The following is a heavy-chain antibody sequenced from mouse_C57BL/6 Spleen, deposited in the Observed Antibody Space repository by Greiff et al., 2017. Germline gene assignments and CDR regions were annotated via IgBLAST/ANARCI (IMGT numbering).Heavy chain of an antibody. CDR3: ARRTAQATRHYYAMDY. CDR1: GYTFTDYY. J-gene: IGHJ4*01. V-gene: IGHV1-19*01. CDR2: INPYNGGT. Sequence: EVQLQQSGPVLVKPGASVKMSCKASGYTFTDYYMNWVKQSHGKSLEWIGVINPYNGGTSYNQKFKGKATLTVDKSSSTAYMELNSLTSEDSAVYYCARRTAQATRHYYAMDYWGQGTSVTVSS. D-gene: IGHD3-2*02.